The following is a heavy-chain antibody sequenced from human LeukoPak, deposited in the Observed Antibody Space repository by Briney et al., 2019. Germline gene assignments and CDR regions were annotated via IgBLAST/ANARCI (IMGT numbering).Heavy chain of an antibody. CDR2: INPNSGGT. CDR1: GYTFTGYY. J-gene: IGHJ4*02. V-gene: IGHV1-2*02. CDR3: ARDPTRGYDFWSGYYEGGDY. D-gene: IGHD3-3*01. Sequence: ASVKVSCKASGYTFTGYYMHWVRQAPGQGLEWMGWINPNSGGTNYAQKFHGRVTMTRDTSISTAYMELSRLRSDDTAVYYCARDPTRGYDFWSGYYEGGDYWGQGTLVTVSS.